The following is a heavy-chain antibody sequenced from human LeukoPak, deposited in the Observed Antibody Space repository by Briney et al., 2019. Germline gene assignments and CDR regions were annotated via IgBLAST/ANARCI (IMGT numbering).Heavy chain of an antibody. V-gene: IGHV4-38-2*01. Sequence: AGGSLRLSCVASGFTFSSYEMNWIRQPPGKGLEWIGSIYHSGSTYYNPSLKSRVTISVDTSKNQFSLKLSSVTAADTAVYYCARVERDSYGFYYFDYWGQGTLVTVSS. CDR1: GFTFSSYE. CDR2: IYHSGST. D-gene: IGHD5-18*01. J-gene: IGHJ4*02. CDR3: ARVERDSYGFYYFDY.